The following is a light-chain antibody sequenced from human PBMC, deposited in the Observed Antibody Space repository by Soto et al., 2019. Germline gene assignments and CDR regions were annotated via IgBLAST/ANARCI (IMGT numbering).Light chain of an antibody. J-gene: IGKJ2*02. CDR2: DAS. V-gene: IGKV1-5*01. CDR1: QSISSW. CDR3: QQYGGT. Sequence: DIQMTQSPSTLSASVGDRVTITCRASQSISSWLAWYQQKPGKAPKLLIYDASSLESGVPSRFSGSGSGTEFTLPISSLQPDDFATYYCQQYGGTFGQGTKLEIK.